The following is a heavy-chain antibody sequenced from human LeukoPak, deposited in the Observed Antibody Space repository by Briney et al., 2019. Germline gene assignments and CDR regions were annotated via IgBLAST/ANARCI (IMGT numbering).Heavy chain of an antibody. J-gene: IGHJ6*03. D-gene: IGHD6-6*01. CDR3: ARGGPYSSSLYYYYYYMDV. Sequence: SVKVSCKASGYTFTSYALNWVRQAPGQGLECMGGIIPIFGTANYAQKFQGRVTITADESTSTAYMELSSLRSEDTAVYYCARGGPYSSSLYYYYYYMDVWGKGTTVTVSS. CDR1: GYTFTSYA. CDR2: IIPIFGTA. V-gene: IGHV1-69*13.